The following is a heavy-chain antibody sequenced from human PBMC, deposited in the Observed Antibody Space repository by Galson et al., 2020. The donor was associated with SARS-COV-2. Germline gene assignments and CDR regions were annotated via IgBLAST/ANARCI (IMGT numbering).Heavy chain of an antibody. CDR1: GFTFSDHA. V-gene: IGHV3-33*01. CDR3: ARDGQSSSGWAFDY. D-gene: IGHD6-19*01. CDR2: IYFDGSEK. Sequence: GESLKISCAASGFTFSDHAMHWVRQAPGKGLEWVAQIYFDGSEKYYGDSVKGRFTISRDSSKNTVYLQMNNLRADDTAVYYCARDGQSSSGWAFDYWSQGTLLTVSS. J-gene: IGHJ4*02.